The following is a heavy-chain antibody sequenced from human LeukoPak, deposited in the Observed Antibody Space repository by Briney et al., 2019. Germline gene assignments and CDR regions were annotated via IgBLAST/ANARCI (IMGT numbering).Heavy chain of an antibody. J-gene: IGHJ4*02. CDR2: INYSGST. CDR1: GGSISSTFYY. D-gene: IGHD3-3*01. Sequence: SETLSLTCTVSGGSISSTFYYWGWIRQPPGKGLEWIGSINYSGSTYHNPSLKSRVTISVDTSKNQFSLKLSSVTAADTAVYYCASLYYDFWSGYHNPFDYWGQGTLVTVSS. V-gene: IGHV4-39*01. CDR3: ASLYYDFWSGYHNPFDY.